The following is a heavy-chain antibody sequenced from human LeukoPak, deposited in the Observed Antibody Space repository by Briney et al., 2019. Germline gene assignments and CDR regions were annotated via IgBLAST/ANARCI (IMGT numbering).Heavy chain of an antibody. CDR3: ARSSSGSAFDI. J-gene: IGHJ3*02. D-gene: IGHD6-19*01. Sequence: PSETLSLTXTVSGGSISSYYWSWIRQPAGKGLEWIGRIYTSGSSNYNPPLKSRVTMSVDTSKNQFSLKLSSVTAADTAVYYCARSSSGSAFDIWGQGTMVTVSS. V-gene: IGHV4-4*07. CDR1: GGSISSYY. CDR2: IYTSGSS.